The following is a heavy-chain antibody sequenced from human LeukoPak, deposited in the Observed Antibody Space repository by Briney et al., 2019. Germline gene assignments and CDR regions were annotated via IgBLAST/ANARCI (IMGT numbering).Heavy chain of an antibody. Sequence: PGGSLRLSCVASRIIVSSNYMTWVRQAPGKGLEWVSVIYSGGSTYYADSVKGRFTISRDNSKNTLYLQMSNLRVEDTAVYYCARDRSWFDPWGQGTPVTVSS. D-gene: IGHD6-19*01. J-gene: IGHJ5*02. V-gene: IGHV3-66*01. CDR1: RIIVSSNY. CDR2: IYSGGST. CDR3: ARDRSWFDP.